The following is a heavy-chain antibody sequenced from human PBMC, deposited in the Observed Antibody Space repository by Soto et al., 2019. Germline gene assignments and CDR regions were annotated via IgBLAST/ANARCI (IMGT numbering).Heavy chain of an antibody. Sequence: EVQLVESGGGSVQPGGSLRLHCAASGFTLSRHWMYWVRQAPGKGLSWVSRITSDGGSARYADSVNGRFTVARDNAKNMLYLEMNGLRVEDSAVYYCEREAIYNSGRGMDLWGQGILVTVSS. CDR1: GFTLSRHW. J-gene: IGHJ5*02. CDR2: ITSDGGSA. V-gene: IGHV3-74*01. CDR3: EREAIYNSGRGMDL. D-gene: IGHD5-12*01.